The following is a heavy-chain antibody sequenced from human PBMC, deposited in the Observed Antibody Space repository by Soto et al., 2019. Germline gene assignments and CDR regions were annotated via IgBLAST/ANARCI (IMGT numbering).Heavy chain of an antibody. Sequence: PGESLKISCKGSGYSFTSSWIGWVRQMPGKGLEWMGLIYPGDSDTRYSPSFQGRVTISADKSINTAYLQWSSLKASDTAMYYCARLGRDYYDSSVIRILGLDFWGQGTTVTVSS. D-gene: IGHD3-22*01. CDR2: IYPGDSDT. CDR1: GYSFTSSW. CDR3: ARLGRDYYDSSVIRILGLDF. J-gene: IGHJ6*02. V-gene: IGHV5-51*01.